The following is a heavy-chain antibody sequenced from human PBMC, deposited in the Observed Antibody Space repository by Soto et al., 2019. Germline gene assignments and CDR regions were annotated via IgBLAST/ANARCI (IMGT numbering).Heavy chain of an antibody. D-gene: IGHD6-13*01. J-gene: IGHJ4*02. V-gene: IGHV4-30-4*01. Sequence: SETLSLTCTVSGGSISSGDYYWSWVRQPPGKGLESIGYIYYSGSTYYNPSLKSRLTISVDTSKNQFSLKLTSVTAADTAVYYCAREASAADDYYFDCWGQGTLVTVSS. CDR2: IYYSGST. CDR3: AREASAADDYYFDC. CDR1: GGSISSGDYY.